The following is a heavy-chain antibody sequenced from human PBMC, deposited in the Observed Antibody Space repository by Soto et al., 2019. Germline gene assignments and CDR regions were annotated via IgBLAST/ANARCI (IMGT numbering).Heavy chain of an antibody. CDR2: IYYSGST. V-gene: IGHV4-30-4*01. CDR1: GGSISSGDYY. J-gene: IGHJ4*01. CDR3: ARDHAIVATPAYYFDY. D-gene: IGHD5-12*01. Sequence: SETLSLTCTVSGGSISSGDYYWSWIRQPPGKGLEWIGYIYYSGSTYYNPSLKSRVTISVDTSKNQFSLKLSSVTAADTAVYYCARDHAIVATPAYYFDYWGHGTLVTVSS.